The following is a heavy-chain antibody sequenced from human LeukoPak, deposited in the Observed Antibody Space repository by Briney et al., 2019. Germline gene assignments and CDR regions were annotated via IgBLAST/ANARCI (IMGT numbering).Heavy chain of an antibody. Sequence: GGSLRLSCAASGFTFSNAWMSWVRQAPGKGLEWVSAISGSGGSTYYADSVKGRFTISRDNSKNTLYLQMNSLRAEDTAVYYCAKQDLITGTTGYWGQGTLVTVSS. CDR1: GFTFSNAW. CDR3: AKQDLITGTTGY. J-gene: IGHJ4*02. D-gene: IGHD1-7*01. CDR2: ISGSGGST. V-gene: IGHV3-23*01.